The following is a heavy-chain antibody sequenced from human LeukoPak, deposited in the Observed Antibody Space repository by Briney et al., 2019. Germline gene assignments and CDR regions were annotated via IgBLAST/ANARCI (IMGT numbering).Heavy chain of an antibody. J-gene: IGHJ4*02. CDR2: INHSGST. D-gene: IGHD6-6*01. V-gene: IGHV4-34*01. CDR3: ARRRIAARSVAFDI. Sequence: SETLSLTCAVYGGSFRGYYWSWIRQPPGKGLEWIGEINHSGSTNYNPSLKSRVTISVDTSKNQFSLKLSSVAAAETAGYYCARRRIAARSVAFDIWGQGTLVAVSP. CDR1: GGSFRGYY.